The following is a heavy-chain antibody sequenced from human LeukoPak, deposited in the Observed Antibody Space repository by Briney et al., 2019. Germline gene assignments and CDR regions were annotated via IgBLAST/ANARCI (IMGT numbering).Heavy chain of an antibody. D-gene: IGHD6-19*01. J-gene: IGHJ6*03. V-gene: IGHV4-4*07. Sequence: PSETLSLTCTVSGGSISSYYWTWIRQPAGKGLEWIGRIYTSGSTNYNPSLKSRVTMSVDTSKNQFSLKLSSVTAADTAVYYCARETWGAVAGRYYYYMDVWGKGTTVTVSS. CDR3: ARETWGAVAGRYYYYMDV. CDR1: GGSISSYY. CDR2: IYTSGST.